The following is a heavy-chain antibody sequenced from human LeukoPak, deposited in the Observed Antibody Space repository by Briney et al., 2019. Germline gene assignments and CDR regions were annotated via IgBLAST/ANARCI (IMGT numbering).Heavy chain of an antibody. CDR1: GGSFSGYY. D-gene: IGHD6-19*01. Sequence: SETLSLTCAVYGGSFSGYYWSWIRQPPGKGLEWIGEINHSGSTNYNPSLKSRVTISVDTSKNQFSLKLSSVTAADTAVYYCVRGRIAVAGYFDYWGQGTLVTVSS. J-gene: IGHJ4*02. CDR3: VRGRIAVAGYFDY. CDR2: INHSGST. V-gene: IGHV4-34*01.